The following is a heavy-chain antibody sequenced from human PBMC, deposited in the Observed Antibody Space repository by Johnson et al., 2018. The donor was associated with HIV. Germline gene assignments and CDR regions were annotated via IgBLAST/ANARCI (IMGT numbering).Heavy chain of an antibody. Sequence: VQLVESGGGVVQPGGSLRLSCAASGFTFDDYAMHWVRQAPGKGLEWVSGISWNSGSIGYADSVKGRFTISRDNAKNSLYLQMNSLRAEDTAVYYCAREATVVMLGYAFDIWGQGTMVTVSS. V-gene: IGHV3-9*01. CDR1: GFTFDDYA. CDR3: AREATVVMLGYAFDI. J-gene: IGHJ3*02. D-gene: IGHD4-23*01. CDR2: ISWNSGSI.